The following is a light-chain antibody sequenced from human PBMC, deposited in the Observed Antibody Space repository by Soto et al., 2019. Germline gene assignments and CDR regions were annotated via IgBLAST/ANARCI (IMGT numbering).Light chain of an antibody. Sequence: QPVLTQSPSASASLGASVKLTCTLSSGHSNYAIAWHQQLPEKGPRFLMKLNSDGSHSKGDGIPDRFSGSSSGAERYLTISGLQSEDEADYYCQTWGTGIGVFGGGTKLTVL. CDR3: QTWGTGIGV. J-gene: IGLJ3*02. V-gene: IGLV4-69*01. CDR2: LNSDGSH. CDR1: SGHSNYA.